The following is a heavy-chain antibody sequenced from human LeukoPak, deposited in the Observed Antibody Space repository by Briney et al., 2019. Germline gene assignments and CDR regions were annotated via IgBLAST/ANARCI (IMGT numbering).Heavy chain of an antibody. D-gene: IGHD6-13*01. Sequence: PGGSLRLSCAASGFTFHDYAMHWVRQAPGKGLEWVSGLTWNGANIAYADSVRGRSTVSRDNAKNSLYLQMNSLRAEDTALYYCARDIGSSWYYYYYGIDVWGHGTTVTVSS. CDR3: ARDIGSSWYYYYYGIDV. V-gene: IGHV3-9*01. J-gene: IGHJ6*02. CDR1: GFTFHDYA. CDR2: LTWNGANI.